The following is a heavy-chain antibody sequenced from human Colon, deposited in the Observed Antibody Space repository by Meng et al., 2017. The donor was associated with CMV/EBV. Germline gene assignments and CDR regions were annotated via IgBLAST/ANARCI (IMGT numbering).Heavy chain of an antibody. CDR1: GFIFSSYA. Sequence: GESLKISCAVSGFIFSSYAMTWVRQAPGKGLEWVSSISGSGGSAYYADSVKGRFFISRDNSRSTLYLQMNSLRVEDTAVYCCASHTGTGSRPFDYWGQGTLVTVSS. CDR2: ISGSGGSA. D-gene: IGHD4-17*01. J-gene: IGHJ4*02. CDR3: ASHTGTGSRPFDY. V-gene: IGHV3-23*01.